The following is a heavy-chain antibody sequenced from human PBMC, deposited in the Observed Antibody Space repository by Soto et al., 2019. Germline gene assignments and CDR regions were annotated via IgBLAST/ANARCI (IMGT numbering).Heavy chain of an antibody. Sequence: QLQLQQSGPRLVKPSETLSLTCTVSGDSITSGTYYWAWIRQPPGEGLEWIASIYYNGNTVYNPSLSRRVTISADTAKNQFSLNLTSVTAADTAVYYCASSYSSLEWLRLCYFDYWGLGSLVAVSS. V-gene: IGHV4-39*01. CDR1: GDSITSGTYY. CDR2: IYYNGNT. CDR3: ASSYSSLEWLRLCYFDY. J-gene: IGHJ4*02. D-gene: IGHD5-12*01.